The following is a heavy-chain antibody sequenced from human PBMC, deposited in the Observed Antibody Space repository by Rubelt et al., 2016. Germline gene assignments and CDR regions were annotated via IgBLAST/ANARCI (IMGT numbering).Heavy chain of an antibody. Sequence: GGSLRLSCAASGFTFSSYWISWVRQAPGKGLEWVANIKQDGSEKYYVDSVKGRFTISRDNAKNSLYLQMNSLRAEDTAVYYCARDHQEYYYDSSGYYDDAFDIWGQGTMVTVSS. V-gene: IGHV3-7*04. J-gene: IGHJ3*02. D-gene: IGHD3-22*01. CDR2: IKQDGSEK. CDR3: ARDHQEYYYDSSGYYDDAFDI. CDR1: GFTFSSYW.